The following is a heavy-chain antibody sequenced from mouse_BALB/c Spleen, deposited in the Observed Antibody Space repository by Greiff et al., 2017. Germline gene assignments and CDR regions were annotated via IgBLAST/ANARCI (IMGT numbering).Heavy chain of an antibody. CDR2: ISSGGSYT. CDR1: GFTFSSYA. J-gene: IGHJ2*01. Sequence: EVRGVESGGGLVKPGGSLKLSCAASGFTFSSYAMSWVRQSPEKRLEWVAEISSGGSYTYYPDTVTGRFTISRDNAKNTLYLEMSSLRSEDTAMYYCAREDHGDFFDYWGQGTTLTVSS. V-gene: IGHV5-9-4*01. CDR3: AREDHGDFFDY.